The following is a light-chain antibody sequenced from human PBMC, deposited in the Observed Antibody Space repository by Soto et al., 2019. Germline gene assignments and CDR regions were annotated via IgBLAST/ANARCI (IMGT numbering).Light chain of an antibody. CDR2: DVS. CDR1: SSDVGGYNY. V-gene: IGLV2-14*01. CDR3: SSYTSSSTLYV. J-gene: IGLJ1*01. Sequence: QSALTQPASVSGPPGQSITISCTGTSSDVGGYNYVSWYQQHPGKAPKLMIYDVSNRPSGVSNRFSGSKSGNTASLTISGLQAEDEADYYCSSYTSSSTLYVFGTGPKVTVL.